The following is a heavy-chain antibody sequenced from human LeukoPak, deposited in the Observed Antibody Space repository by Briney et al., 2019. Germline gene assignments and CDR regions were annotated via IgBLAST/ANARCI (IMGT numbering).Heavy chain of an antibody. D-gene: IGHD1-26*01. CDR3: ARESGVNAGSYGY. V-gene: IGHV4-4*07. CDR2: IFTSGST. Sequence: SETLSLTCTASGGSISSYYWTWIRQPAGEGLEWIGRIFTSGSTNYNPSLKSRATMSVDTSKNEFSLRLTSVTAADTAVYYCARESGVNAGSYGYWGQGTLVTVSS. CDR1: GGSISSYY. J-gene: IGHJ4*02.